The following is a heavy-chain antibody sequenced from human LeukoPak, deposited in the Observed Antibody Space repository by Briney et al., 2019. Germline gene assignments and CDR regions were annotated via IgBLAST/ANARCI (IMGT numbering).Heavy chain of an antibody. V-gene: IGHV4-59*08. CDR1: GGSISSYY. CDR2: IYYSGST. Sequence: SENLSLTCTVSGGSISSYYWSWIRQPPGKGLEWIGYIYYSGSTNYNPSLKSRVTISVDTSKNQFSLKLSSVTAADTAVYYCARHSWLAPFDPWGQGTLVTVSS. D-gene: IGHD6-19*01. J-gene: IGHJ5*02. CDR3: ARHSWLAPFDP.